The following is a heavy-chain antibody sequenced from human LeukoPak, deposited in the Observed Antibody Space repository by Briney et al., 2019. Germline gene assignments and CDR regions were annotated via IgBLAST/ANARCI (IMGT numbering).Heavy chain of an antibody. V-gene: IGHV3-21*01. CDR1: GYSFSTYS. CDR3: AREEVGGAAAHNWYFDL. CDR2: ISSRIDYI. Sequence: RRSLTPSYAATGYSFSTYSINSLRQAPRKRLEWVSSISSRIDYIYYADSVKGRFTISRDNANNSLYLQMNSLRAEDTAVYYCAREEVGGAAAHNWYFDLWGRGTLVTVSS. J-gene: IGHJ2*01. D-gene: IGHD2-2*01.